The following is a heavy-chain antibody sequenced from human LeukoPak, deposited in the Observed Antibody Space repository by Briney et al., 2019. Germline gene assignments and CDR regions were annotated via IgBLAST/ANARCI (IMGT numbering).Heavy chain of an antibody. V-gene: IGHV3-15*01. CDR2: IKSKTDGGTT. D-gene: IGHD3-3*01. J-gene: IGHJ3*02. CDR3: TSRLRFKPDAFDI. CDR1: GFTFSNAW. Sequence: PGGSLRLSCAASGFTFSNAWMSWVRQAPGKGLEWVGRIKSKTDGGTTDYAAPVKGRFTISRDDSKNTLYLQMNSLKTEDTAVYYCTSRLRFKPDAFDIWGQGTMVTVSS.